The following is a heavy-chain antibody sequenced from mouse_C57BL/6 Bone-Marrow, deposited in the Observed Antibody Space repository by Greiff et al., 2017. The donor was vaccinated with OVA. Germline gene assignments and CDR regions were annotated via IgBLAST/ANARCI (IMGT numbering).Heavy chain of an antibody. V-gene: IGHV1-4*01. CDR3: RREYYFDY. J-gene: IGHJ2*01. CDR1: GYTFTSYT. CDR2: IDPTNDYT. Sequence: QVQLQQSGAELARPGASVKMSCKASGYTFTSYTIHWVKQRPGQGLEWIGYIDPTNDYTNYNQKFKGKATLTADKSSSTAYMQLSSLTSEDSAVYYCRREYYFDYWGQGTTLTVSS.